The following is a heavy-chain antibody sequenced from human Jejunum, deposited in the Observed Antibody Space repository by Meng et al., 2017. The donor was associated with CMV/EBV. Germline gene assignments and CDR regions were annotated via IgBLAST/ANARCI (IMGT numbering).Heavy chain of an antibody. CDR1: AFTFSDYW. Sequence: APAFTFSDYWMHWVRQAPGKGLVWVSRINNDGGTTGYADSVKGRFTISRDNAKNTLSLQMNSLRGEDTAVYYCAREQSSSYAFEIWGQGTVVTVSS. V-gene: IGHV3-74*01. CDR3: AREQSSSYAFEI. D-gene: IGHD6-6*01. J-gene: IGHJ3*02. CDR2: INNDGGTT.